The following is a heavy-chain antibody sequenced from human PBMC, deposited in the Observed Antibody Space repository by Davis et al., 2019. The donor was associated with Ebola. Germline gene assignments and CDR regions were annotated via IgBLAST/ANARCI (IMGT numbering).Heavy chain of an antibody. CDR1: GFTFSSYA. CDR2: ISGSGGST. V-gene: IGHV3-23*01. CDR3: ARGLWDYYGSGLPKYFDI. Sequence: GESLKISCAASGFTFSSYAMSWVRQAPGKGLEWVSAISGSGGSTYYADSVKGRFTISRDNSKTTVYLQMNSLRPEDTAVYYCARGLWDYYGSGLPKYFDIWGQGTSVTVAS. D-gene: IGHD3-10*01. J-gene: IGHJ4*02.